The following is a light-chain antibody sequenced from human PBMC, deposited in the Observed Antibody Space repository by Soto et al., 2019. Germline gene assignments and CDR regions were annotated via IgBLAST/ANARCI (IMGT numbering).Light chain of an antibody. CDR1: SSNLGAVYD. V-gene: IGLV1-40*01. Sequence: QAVRTQPPSVSGSPGESVAISCSRSSSNLGAVYDVQWYRQFPGTAPNLLIYANSVRPSGVPDRFSGSKSGTSASLAITGLQAEDEADYYCQSYDRSLIVSKVFGTGTKVTVL. CDR2: ANS. J-gene: IGLJ1*01. CDR3: QSYDRSLIVSKV.